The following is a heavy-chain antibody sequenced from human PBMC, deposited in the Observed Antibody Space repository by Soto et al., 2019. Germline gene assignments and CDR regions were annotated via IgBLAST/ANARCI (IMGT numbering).Heavy chain of an antibody. CDR3: ARHPGYYDILTGYTTYYFDY. CDR1: GGSIGTYY. V-gene: IGHV4-59*08. Sequence: SETLSLTCTVSGGSIGTYYWSWIRQPPGKGLEWIGYIYYRGNTDYNPSLKSRVTISLDAPKNQFSLKLSSVTAADTAVYYCARHPGYYDILTGYTTYYFDYWGQGILVTVSS. J-gene: IGHJ4*02. CDR2: IYYRGNT. D-gene: IGHD3-9*01.